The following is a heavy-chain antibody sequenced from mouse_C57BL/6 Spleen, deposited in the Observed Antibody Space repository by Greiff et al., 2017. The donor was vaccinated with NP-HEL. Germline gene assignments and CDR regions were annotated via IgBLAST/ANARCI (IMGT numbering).Heavy chain of an antibody. CDR2: INPSSGYT. J-gene: IGHJ4*01. V-gene: IGHV1-7*01. CDR1: GYTFTSYW. D-gene: IGHD1-1*01. CDR3: ARYSDGGYYAMDY. Sequence: VQLQQSGAELAKPGASVKLSCKASGYTFTSYWMHWVKQRPGQGLEWIGFINPSSGYTKYNQKFKDKATLTADKSSSTAYMHLSSLTYEDSAVYDCARYSDGGYYAMDYWGQGTSVTVSS.